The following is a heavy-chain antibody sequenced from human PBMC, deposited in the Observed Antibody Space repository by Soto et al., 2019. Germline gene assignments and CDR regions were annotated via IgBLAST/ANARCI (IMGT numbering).Heavy chain of an antibody. D-gene: IGHD3-3*01. V-gene: IGHV4-30-2*01. CDR1: GVSISSDGYS. CDR2: IYQSGST. CDR3: ARAYYDFWTSYHYGMDV. Sequence: QLQLQESGSGLVKPSQTLSLTCAVSGVSISSDGYSWSWIRQPPGKGLEWIGFIYQSGSTYYNPSLKSRGTTSVDRSKNQCSLKLTSVTAADTAVYYCARAYYDFWTSYHYGMDVWGQGTTVTVSS. J-gene: IGHJ6*02.